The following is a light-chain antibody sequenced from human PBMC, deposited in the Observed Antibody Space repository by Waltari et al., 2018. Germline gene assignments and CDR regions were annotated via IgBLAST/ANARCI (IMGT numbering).Light chain of an antibody. CDR1: SSDVGGYNW. CDR3: SSYAGRSILV. Sequence: QSALTQPPAASGSPGQSVIISCTGTSSDVGGYNWVSWYQQHPGKVPKLLIYEVSKRPSGVPDRFSGSKSGNTASLTVSGLQTEDEADYYCSSYAGRSILVFGGGTRVTVL. J-gene: IGLJ3*02. V-gene: IGLV2-8*01. CDR2: EVS.